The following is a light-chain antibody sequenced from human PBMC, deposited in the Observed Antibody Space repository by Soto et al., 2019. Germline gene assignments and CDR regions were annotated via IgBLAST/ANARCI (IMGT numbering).Light chain of an antibody. J-gene: IGKJ4*01. CDR1: QSVSNNY. V-gene: IGKV3-20*01. CDR2: GAS. Sequence: IAVNQYTGNLSLSPGERATGSCRAIQSVSNNYLAWYQQKPGQAPRLLIYGASNRATGIPDRFSGSGSGTDFTLTISGLEPEDFALYYCQQYGVTPPNSFGGGAMVDVK. CDR3: QQYGVTPPNS.